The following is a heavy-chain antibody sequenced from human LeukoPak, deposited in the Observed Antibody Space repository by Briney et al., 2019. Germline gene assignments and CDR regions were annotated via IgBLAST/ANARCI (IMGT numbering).Heavy chain of an antibody. J-gene: IGHJ5*02. CDR2: IHHFGTV. V-gene: IGHV4-38-2*02. CDR3: ARLRGATLAHNWFDP. Sequence: SETLSLTCTVSGYFINNGYYWGCIRQPPRKGLEWLGYIHHFGTVYYNPSLKSRLTITRDTIKNQISLGLPSVTAAATAVYYCARLRGATLAHNWFDPWGQGTLVTVSS. D-gene: IGHD1-26*01. CDR1: GYFINNGYY.